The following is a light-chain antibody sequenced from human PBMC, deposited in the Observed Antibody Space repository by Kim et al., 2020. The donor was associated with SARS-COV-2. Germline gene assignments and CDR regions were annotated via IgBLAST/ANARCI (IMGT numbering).Light chain of an antibody. CDR1: SSCIASNN. CDR2: EDN. V-gene: IGLV6-57*01. CDR3: QSYDSSNPWV. Sequence: KMVTITCTRSSSCIASNNVQWYQQRPGSSPTTVIFEDNQRRSGVPDRFSGCFDSSSNAASLTIAGLKTEDEADYYCQSYDSSNPWVFGGGTKLTVL. J-gene: IGLJ3*02.